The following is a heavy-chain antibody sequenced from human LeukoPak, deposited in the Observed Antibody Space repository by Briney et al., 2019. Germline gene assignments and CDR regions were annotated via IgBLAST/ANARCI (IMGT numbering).Heavy chain of an antibody. CDR1: QFTFSSYW. CDR3: AKVGLLWFGELDY. V-gene: IGHV3-7*03. CDR2: INQDGSER. Sequence: GGSLRLSCAASQFTFSSYWMSWVRQAPGKGLEWVANINQDGSERYYVDSVKGRFTISRDNSKNTLYLQMNSLRAEDTAVYYCAKVGLLWFGELDYWGQGTLVTVSS. J-gene: IGHJ4*02. D-gene: IGHD3-10*01.